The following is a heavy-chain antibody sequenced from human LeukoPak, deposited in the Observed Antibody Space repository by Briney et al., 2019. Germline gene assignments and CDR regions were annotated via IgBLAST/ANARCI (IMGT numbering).Heavy chain of an antibody. V-gene: IGHV4-4*07. CDR1: GGSISSYY. CDR2: IYTSGST. Sequence: SETLSPTCTVSGGSISSYYWSWIRQPAGKGLEWIGRIYTSGSTNYNPSLKSRVTISVDTSKNQFSLKLSSVTAADTAVYYCARGQTLRYCSSTSCPSRYYYGMDVWGQGTTVTVSS. D-gene: IGHD2-2*01. CDR3: ARGQTLRYCSSTSCPSRYYYGMDV. J-gene: IGHJ6*02.